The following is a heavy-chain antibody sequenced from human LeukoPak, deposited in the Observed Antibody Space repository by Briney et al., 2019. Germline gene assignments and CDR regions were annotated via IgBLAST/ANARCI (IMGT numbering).Heavy chain of an antibody. V-gene: IGHV1-2*02. CDR3: ARDPPDIYNNWFDP. D-gene: IGHD2-15*01. J-gene: IGHJ5*02. CDR1: GYTFTGYY. Sequence: GASVKVSCKASGYTFTGYYVHWVRQAPGQGLEWMGWINPNSGGTNYAQKFQGRVTMTRDTSISTAYMELSRLRSDDTAVYYCARDPPDIYNNWFDPWGQGTLVTVSS. CDR2: INPNSGGT.